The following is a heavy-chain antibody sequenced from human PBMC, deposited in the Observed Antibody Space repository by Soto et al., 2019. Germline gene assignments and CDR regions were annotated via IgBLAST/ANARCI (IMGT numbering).Heavy chain of an antibody. CDR3: ARHRGCSNWWFHN. D-gene: IGHD2-8*02. J-gene: IGHJ4*02. CDR1: GATDSDASYF. V-gene: IGHV4-39*01. CDR2: IYYNGDT. Sequence: KHSCSLSLGCTVSGATDSDASYFWDWLSQSPGKDLEWIGNIYYNGDTFYNPSLTSRVTMSFDTSKNQFSLRLNSVTAADTAIYYCARHRGCSNWWFHNWGQGTMFTVS.